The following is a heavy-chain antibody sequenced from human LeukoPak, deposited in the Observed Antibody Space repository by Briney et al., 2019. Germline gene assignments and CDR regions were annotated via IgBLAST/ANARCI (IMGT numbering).Heavy chain of an antibody. Sequence: PGGSLRLSCAASGFTFSSYGMHWVRQAPAKGLAWVAFIRYAGSNKYYADSVKGRFTISRDNSKNTLYLQMNSLRAEETAVYYCANQLTYYYDSSGYYDADAFDIWGQGTMVTVSS. J-gene: IGHJ3*02. D-gene: IGHD3-22*01. CDR2: IRYAGSNK. CDR3: ANQLTYYYDSSGYYDADAFDI. V-gene: IGHV3-30*02. CDR1: GFTFSSYG.